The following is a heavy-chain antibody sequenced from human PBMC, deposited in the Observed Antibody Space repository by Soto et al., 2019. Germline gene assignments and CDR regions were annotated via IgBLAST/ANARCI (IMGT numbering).Heavy chain of an antibody. CDR1: GGSINTGGYY. V-gene: IGHV4-31*03. J-gene: IGHJ5*02. Sequence: QVQLQESGPGLVKPSQTLSLTCTVSGGSINTGGYYWGWIRHLPGEGLEWIGHIFYTGTAYYNPSLRSRVTASIDTSANQFSLHMYSVTAADTAMYYCARRLDDTLETFFNWFDPWGQGILVTVSS. CDR3: ARRLDDTLETFFNWFDP. CDR2: IFYTGTA.